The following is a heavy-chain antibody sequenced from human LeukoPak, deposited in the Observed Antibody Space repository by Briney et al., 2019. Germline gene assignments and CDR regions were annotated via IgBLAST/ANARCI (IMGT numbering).Heavy chain of an antibody. CDR1: GFTFSSYG. CDR3: AKSRGSGSYPGYLYAFDI. Sequence: GRSLRLSCAASGFTFSSYGMHWVRQAPGKGLEWVAVISHDGSNKYYADSVKGRFTISRDNSKNTLYLQMNSLRAEDTAVYYCAKSRGSGSYPGYLYAFDIWGQGTMVTVSS. CDR2: ISHDGSNK. V-gene: IGHV3-30*18. D-gene: IGHD1-26*01. J-gene: IGHJ3*02.